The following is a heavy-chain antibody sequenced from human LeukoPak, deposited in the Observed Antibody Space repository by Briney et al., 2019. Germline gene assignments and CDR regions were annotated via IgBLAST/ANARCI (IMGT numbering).Heavy chain of an antibody. V-gene: IGHV3-48*01. CDR2: ISSSSSTI. J-gene: IGHJ4*02. CDR1: GFTFSSYT. Sequence: GGSLRLSCAASGFTFSSYTMSWVRQAPGKGLEWVSYISSSSSTIYYADSVKGRSTISRDNAKNSLYLQMNSLRAEDTAVYYCARAIAYSSSGIDYWGQGTLVTVSS. D-gene: IGHD6-6*01. CDR3: ARAIAYSSSGIDY.